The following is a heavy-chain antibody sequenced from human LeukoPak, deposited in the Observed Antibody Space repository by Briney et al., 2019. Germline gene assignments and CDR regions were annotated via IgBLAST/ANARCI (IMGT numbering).Heavy chain of an antibody. CDR1: GYTFTSYG. CDR3: ARYGRIAVAGTHGAFDI. D-gene: IGHD6-19*01. V-gene: IGHV1-18*01. J-gene: IGHJ3*02. CDR2: ISAYNGNT. Sequence: ASVKISCKASGYTFTSYGISWVRQAPGQGLEWMGWISAYNGNTNYAQKLQGRVTMTTDTSTSTAYMELRSLRSDDTAVYYCARYGRIAVAGTHGAFDIWGQGTMVTLSS.